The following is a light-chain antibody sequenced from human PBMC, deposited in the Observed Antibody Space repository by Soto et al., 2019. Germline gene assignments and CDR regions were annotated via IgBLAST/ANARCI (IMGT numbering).Light chain of an antibody. V-gene: IGKV3-20*01. J-gene: IGKJ1*01. CDR1: QSVSSSY. CDR3: QQYCSSLGT. CDR2: GAS. Sequence: EIVLTQSPGTLSLSPGERATLSCRASQSVSSSYLAWYQQKPGQAPRLLIYGASSRATGIPARFSGSGYGTDFTLTISRLEPEDFAVYYCQQYCSSLGTFGQGTKVEIK.